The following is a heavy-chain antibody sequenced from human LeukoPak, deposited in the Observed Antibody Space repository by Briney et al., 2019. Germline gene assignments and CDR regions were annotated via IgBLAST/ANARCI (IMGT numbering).Heavy chain of an antibody. D-gene: IGHD2-21*02. Sequence: PGGSLRLACVASGFAFRNYWMYWVRQGPGKGLVWLSRINPDGSTTTYADSVKGRSTISRDNANRMLSLHINSLRVEDSAIYYCARAGKLEPTALASWGQGSLVVVSS. CDR2: INPDGSTT. CDR3: ARAGKLEPTALAS. CDR1: GFAFRNYW. V-gene: IGHV3-74*01. J-gene: IGHJ5*02.